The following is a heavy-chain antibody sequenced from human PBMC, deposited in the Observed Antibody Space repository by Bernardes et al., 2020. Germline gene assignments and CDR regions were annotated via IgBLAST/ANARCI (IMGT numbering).Heavy chain of an antibody. D-gene: IGHD6-13*01. CDR2: ISYDGSNK. Sequence: GGSLRLSRAASGFTFSSYAMHWVRQAPGKGLEWVAVISYDGSNKYYADSVKGRFTISRDNSKNTLYLQMNSLRAEDTAVYYCARDLFPAPRGIAAAGTPRQTWFDPWGQGTLVTVSS. CDR3: ARDLFPAPRGIAAAGTPRQTWFDP. CDR1: GFTFSSYA. V-gene: IGHV3-30-3*01. J-gene: IGHJ5*02.